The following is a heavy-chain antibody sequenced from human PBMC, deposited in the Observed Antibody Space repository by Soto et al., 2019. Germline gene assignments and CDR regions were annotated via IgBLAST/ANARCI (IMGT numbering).Heavy chain of an antibody. CDR3: ARAPDTALVYSWFDPPHYHLDP. J-gene: IGHJ5*01. V-gene: IGHV1-18*01. CDR2: ISAYNGNT. CDR1: GYTFTSYG. Sequence: ASVKVSCKASGYTFTSYGISWVRQAPGQGLGWMGWISAYNGNTNYAQKLQGRVTMTTDTSTSTAYMELSSLRSEDTAVYYCARAPDTALVYSWFDPPHYHLDPSAQGTLVTVSS. D-gene: IGHD5-18*01.